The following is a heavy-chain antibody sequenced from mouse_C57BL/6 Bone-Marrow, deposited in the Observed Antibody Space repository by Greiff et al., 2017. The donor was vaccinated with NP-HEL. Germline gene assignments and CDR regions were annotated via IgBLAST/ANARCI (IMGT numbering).Heavy chain of an antibody. CDR1: GYTFTSYG. CDR3: ARELHY. CDR2: IYPRGGNT. Sequence: VQLQQSGAELARPGASVKLSCKASGYTFTSYGISWVKQRPGQGLEWIGEIYPRGGNTYYNEKFKGKATLTADKASSTADMELRSLTSEDSAVYFCARELHYWGQGTSVTVSS. J-gene: IGHJ4*01. V-gene: IGHV1-81*01.